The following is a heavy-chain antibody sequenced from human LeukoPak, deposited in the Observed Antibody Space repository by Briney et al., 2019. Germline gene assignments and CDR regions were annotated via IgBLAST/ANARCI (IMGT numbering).Heavy chain of an antibody. CDR2: IWYDGSNE. J-gene: IGHJ4*02. CDR1: GFTFSSYG. Sequence: GGSLRLSCAASGFTFSSYGMHWVRQAPGKGLEWVAVIWYDGSNEYYADSVKGRFTISRDNSKNTLYLQMNSLRAEDTAVYYCAREGSDDGSYYFDYWGQGTLVTVSS. D-gene: IGHD3-10*01. CDR3: AREGSDDGSYYFDY. V-gene: IGHV3-33*01.